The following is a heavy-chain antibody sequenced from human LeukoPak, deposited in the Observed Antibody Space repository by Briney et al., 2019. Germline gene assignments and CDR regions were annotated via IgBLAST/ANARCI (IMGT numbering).Heavy chain of an antibody. V-gene: IGHV4-59*01. J-gene: IGHJ4*02. CDR3: AGAARYRGYFDY. CDR1: GGSISSYY. Sequence: SETLSLTCTVSGGSISSYYWSWIRQPPGKGLEWIGYIYYSGSTNHNPSLKSRVTISVDTSKNQFSLKLSSVTAADTAVYYCAGAARYRGYFDYWGQGTLVTVSS. D-gene: IGHD2-15*01. CDR2: IYYSGST.